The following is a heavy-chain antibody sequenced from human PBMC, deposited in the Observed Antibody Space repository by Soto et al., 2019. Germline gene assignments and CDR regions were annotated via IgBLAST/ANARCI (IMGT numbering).Heavy chain of an antibody. CDR3: AREEGDSSGFPLPGGAFDI. D-gene: IGHD3-22*01. Sequence: SVKVSCKASGGTFSSYAISWVRQAPGQGLEWMGGIIPIFGTANYAQRFQGRVTITADESTSTAYMELSSLRSEDTAVYYCAREEGDSSGFPLPGGAFDIWGQGTMVTVSS. CDR1: GGTFSSYA. V-gene: IGHV1-69*13. J-gene: IGHJ3*02. CDR2: IIPIFGTA.